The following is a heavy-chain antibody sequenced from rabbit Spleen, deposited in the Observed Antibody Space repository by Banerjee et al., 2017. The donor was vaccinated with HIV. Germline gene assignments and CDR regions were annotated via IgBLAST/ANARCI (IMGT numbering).Heavy chain of an antibody. V-gene: IGHV1S45*01. Sequence: QEQLEESGGGLVKPGASLTLTCKASGLDFSSSYWICWVRQAPGKGLEWIACIDVSGGSSTHYASWAKGRFTVSKTSSTTATLQMTSLTVADTATYFCARDAAGREDFNLWGPGTLVTVS. CDR2: IDVSGGSST. D-gene: IGHD4-2*01. J-gene: IGHJ4*01. CDR1: GLDFSSSYW. CDR3: ARDAAGREDFNL.